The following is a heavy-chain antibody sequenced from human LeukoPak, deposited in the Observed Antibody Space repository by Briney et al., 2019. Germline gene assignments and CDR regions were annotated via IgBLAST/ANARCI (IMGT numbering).Heavy chain of an antibody. CDR2: ISGSADST. D-gene: IGHD1-1*01. V-gene: IGHV3-23*01. J-gene: IGHJ4*02. CDR3: TKITTGTVNY. CDR1: GFTFRNYA. Sequence: PGGSLRLSCAACGFTFRNYAMTWVRQAPGKGLEWVSDISGSADSTNYADSVKGRFTISRDNSKNTLYLQMNSLRAEDTAIYYCTKITTGTVNYWGQGTLVTVSS.